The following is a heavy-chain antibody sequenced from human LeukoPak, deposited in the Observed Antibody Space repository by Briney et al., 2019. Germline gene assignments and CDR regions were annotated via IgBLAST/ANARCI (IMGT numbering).Heavy chain of an antibody. CDR1: GYTFTNYG. D-gene: IGHD3-10*01. V-gene: IGHV1-18*01. Sequence: ASVKVSCKASGYTFTNYGVSWVRQAPGQGLEWMGWISAYNGYTNYAQKSQFRVTMTTDTSTSTAYMELRSLRSDDTAVYYCARDSTYYYGSGSYTVFDYWGQGTLVTVSS. J-gene: IGHJ4*02. CDR3: ARDSTYYYGSGSYTVFDY. CDR2: ISAYNGYT.